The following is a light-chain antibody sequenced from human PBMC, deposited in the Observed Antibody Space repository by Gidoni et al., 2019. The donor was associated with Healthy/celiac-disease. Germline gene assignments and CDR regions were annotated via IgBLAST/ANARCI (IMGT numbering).Light chain of an antibody. CDR1: SSDVGGYNY. J-gene: IGLJ3*02. CDR3: SSYAGSNNWV. CDR2: EVS. Sequence: QSALTQPPSASGSPGQSVTISCTGTSSDVGGYNYVSWSQQHPGKAPKLMIYEVSKRPSGVPDRFPGSKSGNTASLTVSGLQAEDEADYYCSSYAGSNNWVFGGGTKLTV. V-gene: IGLV2-8*01.